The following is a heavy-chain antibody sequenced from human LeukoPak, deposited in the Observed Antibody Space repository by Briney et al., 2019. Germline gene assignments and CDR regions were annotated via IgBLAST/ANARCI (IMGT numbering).Heavy chain of an antibody. D-gene: IGHD3-9*01. CDR1: GGSISSSSYY. CDR2: IYYSGST. Sequence: SSETLSLTCTVSGGSISSSSYYWGWIRQPPGNGLEWIGSIYYSGSTYYNPSLKSRVTISVDTSKNQFSLKLSSVTATDTAVYYCARGLTSTDAFDIWGQGTMVTVSS. V-gene: IGHV4-39*07. CDR3: ARGLTSTDAFDI. J-gene: IGHJ3*02.